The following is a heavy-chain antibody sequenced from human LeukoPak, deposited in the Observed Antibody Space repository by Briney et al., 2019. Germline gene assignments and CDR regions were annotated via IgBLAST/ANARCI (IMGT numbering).Heavy chain of an antibody. CDR2: ISGSGGST. CDR1: GSTFSNDW. CDR3: AAIAAAGIDFDY. Sequence: GGSLRLSCAASGSTFSNDWMSWVRQAPGKGLEWVSAISGSGGSTYYADSVKGRFTISRDNSKNTLYLQMNSLRAEDTAVYYCAAIAAAGIDFDYWGQGTLVTVSS. V-gene: IGHV3-23*01. J-gene: IGHJ4*02. D-gene: IGHD6-13*01.